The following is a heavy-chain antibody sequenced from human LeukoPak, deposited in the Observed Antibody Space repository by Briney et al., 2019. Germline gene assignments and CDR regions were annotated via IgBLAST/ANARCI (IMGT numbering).Heavy chain of an antibody. J-gene: IGHJ4*02. CDR2: SINDGRST. CDR1: GFTFSTYT. CDR3: ARDGGGSSGYYWGLGY. Sequence: PGGSLRLSCAASGFTFSTYTIHWVRQVPGKGLMWAYRSINDGRSTTYADSVKGRFTISRDNAKDTLYLQMNSLTAEDTAVYYCARDGGGSSGYYWGLGYWGQGTLVTVSS. D-gene: IGHD3-22*01. V-gene: IGHV3-74*03.